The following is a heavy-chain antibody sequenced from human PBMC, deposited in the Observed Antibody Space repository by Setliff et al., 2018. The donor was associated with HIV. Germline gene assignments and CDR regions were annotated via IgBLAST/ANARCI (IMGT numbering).Heavy chain of an antibody. D-gene: IGHD3-16*01. V-gene: IGHV3-7*03. Sequence: PGGSLRLSCATSRFSFSTFWMTWVRQTPGKGLEWIANINQDGNKKYHAGSVWGRFTISRDNAKNSLYLQMNSLRVEDTAVYYCHPDDYVWGNPFDYWGQGTLVTVSS. CDR1: RFSFSTFW. CDR2: INQDGNKK. CDR3: HPDDYVWGNPFDY. J-gene: IGHJ4*02.